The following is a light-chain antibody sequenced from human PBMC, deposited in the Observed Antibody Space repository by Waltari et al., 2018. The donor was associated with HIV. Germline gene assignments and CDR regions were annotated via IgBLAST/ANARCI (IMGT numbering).Light chain of an antibody. CDR1: KLDDKY. CDR3: QAWDSGTGV. Sequence: SYELTQPPSVSVSPGQAATITCSGDKLDDKYVCWYQQKPGRSPVLFIYQDDKRLSGIPDRFSGSNSVNTATLTISGTQTMDEADYYCQAWDSGTGVFGTGTTVTVL. V-gene: IGLV3-1*01. CDR2: QDD. J-gene: IGLJ1*01.